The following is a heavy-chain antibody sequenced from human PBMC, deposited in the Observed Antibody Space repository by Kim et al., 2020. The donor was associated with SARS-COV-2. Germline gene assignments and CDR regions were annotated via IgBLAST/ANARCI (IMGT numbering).Heavy chain of an antibody. D-gene: IGHD2-2*02. CDR1: GGSFSGYH. Sequence: SETLSLTCAVCGGSFSGYHWSWIRQPPGKGLEWIGEIHHSGSINYNPSLKSRVTISIDTSKNQFSLKLTSVTAADTGFYVCARGRAGVVPSPILGIGPHYDYFTMDVWGHGTTVTVSS. V-gene: IGHV4-34*01. J-gene: IGHJ6*02. CDR2: IHHSGSI. CDR3: ARGRAGVVPSPILGIGPHYDYFTMDV.